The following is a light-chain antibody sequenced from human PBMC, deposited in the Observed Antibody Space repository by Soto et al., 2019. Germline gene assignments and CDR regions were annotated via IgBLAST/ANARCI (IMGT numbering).Light chain of an antibody. V-gene: IGKV3-11*01. Sequence: EIVLTQSPATLSLSPGNRATLSCRASQSVSGYLAWYQQXXXQAPRLLIYDASNRATGIPARXXXXXXGXXXXLTITSLEPEDFAVYYCQQRSNWPSTFGGGTKVEI. J-gene: IGKJ4*01. CDR2: DAS. CDR1: QSVSGY. CDR3: QQRSNWPST.